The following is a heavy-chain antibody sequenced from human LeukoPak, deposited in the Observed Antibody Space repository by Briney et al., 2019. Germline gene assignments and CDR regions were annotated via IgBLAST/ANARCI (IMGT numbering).Heavy chain of an antibody. CDR2: MSYGGQNE. D-gene: IGHD3-3*01. V-gene: IGHV3-30*03. Sequence: LGGSLRLSCAASGLTFIGYDMHWVRQAPGKGPEWVAVMSYGGQNERYADSVKGRFTVSRDNPKNTVYLEMNSLRAEDTAVYYCARDARQDYDFWSGYRIKYYFDYWGQGTLVTVSS. CDR1: GLTFIGYD. J-gene: IGHJ4*02. CDR3: ARDARQDYDFWSGYRIKYYFDY.